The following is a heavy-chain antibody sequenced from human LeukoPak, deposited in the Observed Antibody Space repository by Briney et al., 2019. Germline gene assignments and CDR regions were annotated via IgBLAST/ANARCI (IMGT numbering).Heavy chain of an antibody. CDR1: GFTFSSFW. Sequence: GGSLRLSCAASGFTFSSFWMHWVRQAPGKGLEWVAGLKQDGNETYYVDSLKGRFTISRDNAKNSVFLQMNSLRAEDTAVYYCARPYCSGGSCYYFFDLWGQGTLVTVSS. D-gene: IGHD2-15*01. CDR3: ARPYCSGGSCYYFFDL. J-gene: IGHJ4*02. CDR2: LKQDGNET. V-gene: IGHV3-7*01.